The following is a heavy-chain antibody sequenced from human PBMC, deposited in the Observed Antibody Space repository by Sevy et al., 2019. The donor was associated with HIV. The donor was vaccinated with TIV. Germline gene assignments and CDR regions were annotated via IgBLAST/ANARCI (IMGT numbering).Heavy chain of an antibody. CDR1: GFTFSSYD. CDR2: IGTAGDT. D-gene: IGHD1-26*01. Sequence: GGSLRLSCASSGFTFSSYDMHWVRQATGKGLEWVSAIGTAGDTYYPGSVKGRFTISRENAKNSLYLQMNSLRAGDTAVYYCARDNTNGSFDIWGQGTMVTVSS. CDR3: ARDNTNGSFDI. J-gene: IGHJ3*02. V-gene: IGHV3-13*01.